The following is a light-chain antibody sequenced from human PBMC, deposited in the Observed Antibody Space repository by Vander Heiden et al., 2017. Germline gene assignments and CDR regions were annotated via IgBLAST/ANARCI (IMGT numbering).Light chain of an antibody. CDR2: GAS. Sequence: EIVMTQSPATLSVSPGERATLSCRASQSVRSNLAWYQQKPGQAPRLLIYGASTRDTGITARFSGSGYGKEFTLTISSRQSEDFAVYYCQQYKNWPPWTFGQGTKVXIK. J-gene: IGKJ1*01. CDR1: QSVRSN. V-gene: IGKV3-15*01. CDR3: QQYKNWPPWT.